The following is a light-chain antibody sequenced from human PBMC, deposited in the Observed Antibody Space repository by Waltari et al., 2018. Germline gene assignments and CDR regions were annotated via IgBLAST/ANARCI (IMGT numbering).Light chain of an antibody. J-gene: IGLJ2*01. CDR1: SNDVGSYNF. CDR3: FSYAGSNSFA. V-gene: IGLV2-23*02. Sequence: QSALTQPPSVSGSPGQSITLSCIGTSNDVGSYNFVSWFQQHPGKAPKLMIYDVSERPLGVSDRFSGSKSGNTASLTISGLQAEDEADYYCFSYAGSNSFAFGGGTRVTVL. CDR2: DVS.